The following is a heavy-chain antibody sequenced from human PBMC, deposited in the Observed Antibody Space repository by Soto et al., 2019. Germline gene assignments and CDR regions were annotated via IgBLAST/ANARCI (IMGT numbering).Heavy chain of an antibody. CDR3: AKGFGSYTDGYYYYYYMDV. CDR1: GFSFSSYA. CDR2: ISGTGRST. Sequence: GGSLRLSCAASGFSFSSYAMSWVRQAPGKGLEWVSTISGTGRSTYYADSVKGRFNISRDNSKNKLYLQVDSLRAEDTAVYYCAKGFGSYTDGYYYYYYMDVWGQGTTVTVSS. V-gene: IGHV3-23*01. D-gene: IGHD1-26*01. J-gene: IGHJ6*03.